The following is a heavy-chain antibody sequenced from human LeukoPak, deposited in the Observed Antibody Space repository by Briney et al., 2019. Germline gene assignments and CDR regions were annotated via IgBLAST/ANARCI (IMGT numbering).Heavy chain of an antibody. CDR2: ISYGGSNK. CDR3: ANGSYLDY. V-gene: IGHV3-30*18. D-gene: IGHD1-26*01. CDR1: GFTFSSYG. Sequence: GGSLRLSCAASGFTFSSYGMHWVRQAPGKGLEWVAVISYGGSNKYYADSVKGRFTISRDNSKNTLYLQMNSLRAEDTAVYYCANGSYLDYWGQGTLVTVSS. J-gene: IGHJ4*02.